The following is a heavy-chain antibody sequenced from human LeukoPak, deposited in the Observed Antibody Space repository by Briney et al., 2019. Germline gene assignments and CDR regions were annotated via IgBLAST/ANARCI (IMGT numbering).Heavy chain of an antibody. CDR2: IYHSGRT. D-gene: IGHD5-24*01. V-gene: IGHV4-38-2*02. Sequence: SSETLSLTCTVSVYSISSGYYWGWIRQPPGKGLEWIEGIYHSGRTYYNPSLKSRVTISVDTSKNQFSLKLSSVTAADTPVYYCMRDLWLQGGGPDYGGQGTLVTVSS. J-gene: IGHJ4*02. CDR3: MRDLWLQGGGPDY. CDR1: VYSISSGYY.